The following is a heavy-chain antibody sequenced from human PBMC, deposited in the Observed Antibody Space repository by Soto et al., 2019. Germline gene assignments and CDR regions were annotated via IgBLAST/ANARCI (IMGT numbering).Heavy chain of an antibody. J-gene: IGHJ3*02. V-gene: IGHV3-9*01. D-gene: IGHD4-17*01. CDR2: ISWNSGSR. CDR3: AKSKADLEILKTTVTTFWGPFHI. Sequence: EVQLVESGGGLVQPGRSLRLSCAASGFTFDDYAMHWVRQVPGKGTEWVSGISWNSGSRGYAESVRGRFTISRDNAKNSLYLQMNRLRAQETALYYCAKSKADLEILKTTVTTFWGPFHIWCQGTMVTVSS. CDR1: GFTFDDYA.